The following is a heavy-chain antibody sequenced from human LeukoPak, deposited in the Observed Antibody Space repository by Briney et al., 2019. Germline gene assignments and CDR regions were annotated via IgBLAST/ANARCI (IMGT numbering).Heavy chain of an antibody. CDR1: RFTFDDCA. CDR3: VKGSDWGSHWYFDL. V-gene: IGHV3-9*01. Sequence: PGRSLRLSCTASRFTFDDCAMHWVRQAPGQGLEWVSGISWNSGNIAYADSVKGRFTISRDNAKNSLYLQTNSLRAEDTAFYYCVKGSDWGSHWYFDLWGRGTLVTVSS. CDR2: ISWNSGNI. J-gene: IGHJ2*01. D-gene: IGHD7-27*01.